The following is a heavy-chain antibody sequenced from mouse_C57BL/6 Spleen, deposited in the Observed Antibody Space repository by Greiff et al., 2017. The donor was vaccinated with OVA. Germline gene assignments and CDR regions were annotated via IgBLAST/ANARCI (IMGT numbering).Heavy chain of an antibody. V-gene: IGHV5-9-1*02. Sequence: EVKLVESGAGLVKPGASLKLSCAASGYTFTSYAMSWVRQTPGKSLEWVGYISPGGDYTNYADTVKGRSTFTIDNSRNTLYLQMRRLKSEDTAMYYCTRDENCGRFDYWGQGTTLTVSS. D-gene: IGHD1-1*02. J-gene: IGHJ2*01. CDR3: TRDENCGRFDY. CDR2: ISPGGDYT. CDR1: GYTFTSYA.